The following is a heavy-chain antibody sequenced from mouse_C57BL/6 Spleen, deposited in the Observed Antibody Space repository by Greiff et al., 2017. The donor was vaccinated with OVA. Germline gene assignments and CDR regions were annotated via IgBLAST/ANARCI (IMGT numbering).Heavy chain of an antibody. J-gene: IGHJ2*01. CDR2: IKYDGSST. Sequence: EVMLVESEGGLVQPGSSMKLSCTASGFTFSDYYMAWVRQVPEKGLEWVANIKYDGSSTYYLDSLKSRFIISRDNAKNILYLQMSSLKSEDTATYYCARDRDYLDYWGQGTTLTVSS. CDR1: GFTFSDYY. CDR3: ARDRDYLDY. V-gene: IGHV5-16*01.